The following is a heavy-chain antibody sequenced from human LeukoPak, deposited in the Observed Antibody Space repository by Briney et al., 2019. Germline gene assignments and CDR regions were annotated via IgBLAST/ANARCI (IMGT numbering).Heavy chain of an antibody. V-gene: IGHV3-30-3*01. D-gene: IGHD6-19*01. CDR3: AREEGYIAVAGTGVGY. CDR1: GFTFSSYA. CDR2: ISYDGSNK. J-gene: IGHJ4*02. Sequence: PGGSLRLSCAASGFTFSSYAMHWVRQAPGKGLEWVAVISYDGSNKYYADSVKGRFTISRDNSKNTLYLQMNSLRAEDTAVYYCAREEGYIAVAGTGVGYWGQGTLVTVSS.